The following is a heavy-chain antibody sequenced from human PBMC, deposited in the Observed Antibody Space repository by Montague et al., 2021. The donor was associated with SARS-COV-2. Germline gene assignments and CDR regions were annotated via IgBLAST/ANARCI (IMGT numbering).Heavy chain of an antibody. D-gene: IGHD4-11*01. Sequence: SETLSLTCAVSGVSITTTNWWSLFRQPPGKGLEWIGEISYGGIATYNPSLKSRATISMATSSNLFSLQLSSVTAADTAIYYCAGKVLTVPADYWGQGTLVTVS. J-gene: IGHJ4*02. CDR2: ISYGGIA. V-gene: IGHV4-4*02. CDR1: GVSITTTNW. CDR3: AGKVLTVPADY.